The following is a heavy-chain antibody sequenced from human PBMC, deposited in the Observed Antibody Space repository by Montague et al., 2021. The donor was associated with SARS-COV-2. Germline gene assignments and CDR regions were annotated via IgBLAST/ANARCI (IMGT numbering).Heavy chain of an antibody. CDR1: SGSLSGYY. Sequence: SETLSLTCAVYSGSLSGYYWSWVRQAPGKGREWIGEINYSGDTYYKPSLTSPGTISMDTSESQFSPKMTSVTAADAAVHYCARLESSWCFFDYWGQGTLVTVSS. CDR2: INYSGDT. CDR3: ARLESSWCFFDY. J-gene: IGHJ4*02. D-gene: IGHD1-1*01. V-gene: IGHV4-34*01.